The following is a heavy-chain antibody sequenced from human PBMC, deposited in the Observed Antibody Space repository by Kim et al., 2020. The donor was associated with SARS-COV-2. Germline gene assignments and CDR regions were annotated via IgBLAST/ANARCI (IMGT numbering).Heavy chain of an antibody. V-gene: IGHV3-48*03. J-gene: IGHJ4*02. CDR1: GFTFSSYE. Sequence: GGSLRLSCAASGFTFSSYEMNWVRQAPGKGLEWVSYISSSGSTIYYADSVKGRFTISRDNAKNSLYLQMNSLRAEDTAVYYCARRLGGVGYDFWSGYYFDYWGQGTLVTVSS. D-gene: IGHD3-3*01. CDR2: ISSSGSTI. CDR3: ARRLGGVGYDFWSGYYFDY.